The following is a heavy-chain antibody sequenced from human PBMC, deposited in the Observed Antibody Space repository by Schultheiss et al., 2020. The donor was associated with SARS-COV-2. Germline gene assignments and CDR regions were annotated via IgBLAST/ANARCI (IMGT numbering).Heavy chain of an antibody. Sequence: SETLSLTCTVSGGSITGYYWSWIRQPPGKGLEWIGYIYYSGSTYYNPSLKSRVTISVDTSKNQFSLKLSSVTAADTAVYYCASAEDIVVVVAATPVAFDIWGQGTMVTVTS. V-gene: IGHV4-59*08. D-gene: IGHD2-15*01. CDR3: ASAEDIVVVVAATPVAFDI. CDR2: IYYSGST. CDR1: GGSITGYY. J-gene: IGHJ3*02.